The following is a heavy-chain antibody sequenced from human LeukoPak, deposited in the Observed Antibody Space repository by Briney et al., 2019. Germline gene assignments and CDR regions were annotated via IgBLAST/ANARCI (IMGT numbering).Heavy chain of an antibody. V-gene: IGHV3-23*01. J-gene: IGHJ4*01. CDR1: GFTFSSSA. D-gene: IGHD6-19*01. CDR2: LSGSGITT. CDR3: AKGIYSSGWSYFDY. Sequence: GGSLRLSCAASGFTFSSSAMSWVRQAPGKGLEWVSTLSGSGITTYYADSVTGRFTISRDNSKNTLYLQMNSLRAEDTAVYYCAKGIYSSGWSYFDYWGHGTPVTVSS.